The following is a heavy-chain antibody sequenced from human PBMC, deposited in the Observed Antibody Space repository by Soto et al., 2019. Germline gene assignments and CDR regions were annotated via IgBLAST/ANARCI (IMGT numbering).Heavy chain of an antibody. CDR3: AKDGYNNPYFYGMDV. D-gene: IGHD4-4*01. V-gene: IGHV3-9*01. CDR1: GFTFDDYA. J-gene: IGHJ6*02. CDR2: LSWSSGSI. Sequence: LRLSCAASGFTFDDYAMHWVRQAPGKGLEWVSGLSWSSGSIGYADSVKGRFTISRDNAKNSLFLQMNSLRAEDTALYYCAKDGYNNPYFYGMDVWGPGTTVTSP.